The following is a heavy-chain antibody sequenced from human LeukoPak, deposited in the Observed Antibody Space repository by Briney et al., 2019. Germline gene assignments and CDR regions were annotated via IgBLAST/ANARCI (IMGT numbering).Heavy chain of an antibody. CDR3: ARRPYGDFDY. CDR1: GGSFSGYY. V-gene: IGHV4-34*01. J-gene: IGHJ4*02. CDR2: INHSGST. D-gene: IGHD4-17*01. Sequence: SSETLSLTCAVYGGSFSGYYWSWIRQPPGKGLEWIGEINHSGSTNYNPSLKSRVTISVDTSKNQFSLKLSSVTAADTAVYYCARRPYGDFDYWGQGTLVTVSS.